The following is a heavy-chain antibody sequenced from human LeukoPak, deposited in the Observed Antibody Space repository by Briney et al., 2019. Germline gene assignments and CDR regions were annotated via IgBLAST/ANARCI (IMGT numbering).Heavy chain of an antibody. CDR3: ARHRDYYDSSGYSN. J-gene: IGHJ4*02. V-gene: IGHV3-23*01. D-gene: IGHD3-22*01. CDR2: ISGSGGST. CDR1: GFTFSSYA. Sequence: GGSLRLSCAASGFTFSSYAMSRVRQAPGKGLEWVSAISGSGGSTYYADSVKGRFTISRDNSKNTLYLQMNSLRAEDTAVYYCARHRDYYDSSGYSNWGQGTLVTVSS.